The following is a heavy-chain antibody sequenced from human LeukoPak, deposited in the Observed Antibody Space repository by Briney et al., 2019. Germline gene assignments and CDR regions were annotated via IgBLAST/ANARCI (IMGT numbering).Heavy chain of an antibody. CDR3: ARDGRP. CDR1: GFTFSSYS. J-gene: IGHJ5*02. D-gene: IGHD3/OR15-3a*01. V-gene: IGHV3-21*01. Sequence: PVGSLRLSCAASGFTFSSYSMNWVRQAPGKGLEWVSSISSSGSYIYYGDSVKGRFTISRDNAKNSLYLQMNSLRAEDTAVYYCARDGRPWGQGTLVTVSS. CDR2: ISSSGSYI.